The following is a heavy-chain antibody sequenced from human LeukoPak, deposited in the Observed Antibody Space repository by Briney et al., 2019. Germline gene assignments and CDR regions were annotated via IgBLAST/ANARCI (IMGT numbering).Heavy chain of an antibody. J-gene: IGHJ3*02. D-gene: IGHD3-16*01. CDR1: GGSISSSSYY. V-gene: IGHV4-39*01. CDR2: IYYSGST. CDR3: ARLTGGYDYVWGSYVSDAFDI. Sequence: SETLSLTCTVSGGSISSSSYYRGWIRQPPGKGLEWVGSIYYSGSTYYNPSLKSRVTISVDTSKNQFSLKLSSVTAADTAVYYCARLTGGYDYVWGSYVSDAFDIWGQGTMVTVSS.